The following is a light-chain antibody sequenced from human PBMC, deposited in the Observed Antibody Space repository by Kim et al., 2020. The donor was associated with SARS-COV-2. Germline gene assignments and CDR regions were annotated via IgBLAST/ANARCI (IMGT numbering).Light chain of an antibody. CDR3: NSRDNSGNHYI. V-gene: IGLV3-19*01. CDR2: GKN. Sequence: SSELPQDPAVSVALGQTIRITCQGDSLRNYYPSWYQQKPGQAPVLVIYGKNNRPSGIPDRFSGSISGTPASLTITGAQAEDEADYYCNSRDNSGNHYIFGTGTKGTVL. J-gene: IGLJ1*01. CDR1: SLRNYY.